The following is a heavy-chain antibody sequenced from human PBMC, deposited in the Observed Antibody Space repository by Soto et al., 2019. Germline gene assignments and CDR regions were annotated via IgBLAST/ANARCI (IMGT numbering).Heavy chain of an antibody. V-gene: IGHV3-9*01. Sequence: GGSLRLSCAASGFTFDDYAMHWVRQATGKGLEWVSGISWNSATIAYADSVKGRFTISRDNAKNSLYLQMNSLRAEDTALYYCAKDWSYSSGWYSYFDYWGQGTLVTVSS. CDR3: AKDWSYSSGWYSYFDY. CDR2: ISWNSATI. CDR1: GFTFDDYA. D-gene: IGHD6-19*01. J-gene: IGHJ4*02.